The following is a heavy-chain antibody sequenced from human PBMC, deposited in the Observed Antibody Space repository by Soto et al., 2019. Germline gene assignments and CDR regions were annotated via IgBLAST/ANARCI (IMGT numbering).Heavy chain of an antibody. D-gene: IGHD3-22*01. V-gene: IGHV4-59*01. CDR2: IYYSGST. CDR3: ARSTYYYDISGYYYNWFDP. J-gene: IGHJ5*02. Sequence: SETLSLTCTVSGGSISSYYWSWIRQPPGKGLEWIGYIYYSGSTNYNPSLKSRVTISVDTSKNQFSLKLSSVTAADTAVYYCARSTYYYDISGYYYNWFDPWGQGTLVTVSS. CDR1: GGSISSYY.